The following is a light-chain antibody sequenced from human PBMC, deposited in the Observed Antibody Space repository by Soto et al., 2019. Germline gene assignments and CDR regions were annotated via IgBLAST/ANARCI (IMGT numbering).Light chain of an antibody. CDR1: SSDVGGYNY. CDR2: EVS. Sequence: QSVLTQPASVSGSPGQSITISCTGTSSDVGGYNYVSWYQQHPGQAHKLMIYEVSNRPAGVSNRFSGSKSGNTASLTISGLQAEDEADYYCSSFTSRSTWVFGGGTKLTVL. J-gene: IGLJ3*02. V-gene: IGLV2-14*01. CDR3: SSFTSRSTWV.